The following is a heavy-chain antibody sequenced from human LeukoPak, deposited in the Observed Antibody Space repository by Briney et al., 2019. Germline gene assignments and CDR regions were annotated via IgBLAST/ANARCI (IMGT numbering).Heavy chain of an antibody. CDR2: INTNTGNP. CDR3: AKITLVGGSPRDY. V-gene: IGHV7-4-1*02. CDR1: GYTFISCA. Sequence: ASVKVSCKASGYTFISCAMNWVRQAPGQGLEWMGWINTNTGNPTYAQGFTGRFVFSLDTSVSTAYLQISSLKAEDTAVYYSAKITLVGGSPRDYWGQGTLVTVSS. D-gene: IGHD2-15*01. J-gene: IGHJ4*02.